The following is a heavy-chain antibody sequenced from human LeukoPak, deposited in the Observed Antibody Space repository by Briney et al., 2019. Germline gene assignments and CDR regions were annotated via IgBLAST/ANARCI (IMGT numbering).Heavy chain of an antibody. Sequence: GGSLRLSCAASGLTVNSRYMSWVRQPPGKGLEWVSIIYSGGTTYYADSVKGRFTISRDNSKNTVYLQMNSLRTEDTALYYCAKGSVNYEDYWGQGTLVTVSS. CDR1: GLTVNSRY. CDR2: IYSGGTT. J-gene: IGHJ4*02. D-gene: IGHD1-7*01. V-gene: IGHV3-53*05. CDR3: AKGSVNYEDY.